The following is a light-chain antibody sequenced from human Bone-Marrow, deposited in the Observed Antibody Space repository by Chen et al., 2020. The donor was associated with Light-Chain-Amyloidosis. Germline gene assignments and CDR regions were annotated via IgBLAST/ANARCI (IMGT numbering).Light chain of an antibody. CDR2: CAS. CDR3: QQDFGSLFS. Sequence: DIVMTQSPDSLAVSLGERATINCKASQSVLYSSNNKNFLAWYQQKAGQPPKLLIYCASTRESGIPDRFSGSGSGTDFTLTISSLQAEDVAVYYCQQDFGSLFSFGQGTRLEIK. CDR1: QSVLYSSNNKNF. J-gene: IGKJ5*01. V-gene: IGKV4-1*01.